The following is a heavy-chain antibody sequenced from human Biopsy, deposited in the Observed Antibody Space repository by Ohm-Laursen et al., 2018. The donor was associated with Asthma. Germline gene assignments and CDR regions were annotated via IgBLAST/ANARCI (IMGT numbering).Heavy chain of an antibody. V-gene: IGHV4-39*01. CDR3: ARHDHRWDTYADF. CDR1: GASITSSAYY. Sequence: SETLSLTCTVSGASITSSAYYWGWIRQPPGQGLEWIGSMYYGETTYYSPSLKSRVTISVDTPKNKFSLIRSSVTAADTAVYYCARHDHRWDTYADFWGQGTLVTVSS. D-gene: IGHD2-2*01. J-gene: IGHJ4*02. CDR2: MYYGETT.